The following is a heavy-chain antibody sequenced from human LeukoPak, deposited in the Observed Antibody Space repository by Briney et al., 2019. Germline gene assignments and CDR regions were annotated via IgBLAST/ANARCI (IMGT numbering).Heavy chain of an antibody. CDR2: IIPIFGTA. J-gene: IGHJ4*02. V-gene: IGHV1-69*05. CDR3: ARPRGYSYGNYDY. D-gene: IGHD5-18*01. CDR1: GGTFNSYA. Sequence: ASVKVSCKASGGTFNSYAISWVRQAPGQGLEWMGRIIPIFGTANYAQKFQGRVTITTDESTSTAYMELSSLGSEDTAVYYCARPRGYSYGNYDYWGQGTLVTVSS.